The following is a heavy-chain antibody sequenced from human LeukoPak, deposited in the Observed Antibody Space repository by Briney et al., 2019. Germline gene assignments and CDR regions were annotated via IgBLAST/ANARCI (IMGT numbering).Heavy chain of an antibody. Sequence: GESLKISCKGSGYSFTSYWIGWVRQMPGKGLEWMGIIYPGDSDTRYSPSFQGQVTISADKSISTAYLQWSSLKASDTAMYYCARDSGVASGSYYELDYWGQGTLVTVSS. CDR3: ARDSGVASGSYYELDY. V-gene: IGHV5-51*01. D-gene: IGHD1-26*01. CDR1: GYSFTSYW. CDR2: IYPGDSDT. J-gene: IGHJ4*02.